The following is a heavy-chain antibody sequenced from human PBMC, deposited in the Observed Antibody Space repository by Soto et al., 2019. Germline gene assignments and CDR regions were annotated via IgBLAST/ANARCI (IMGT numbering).Heavy chain of an antibody. Sequence: QVQLQESGPGLVKPSETLALTCTVSGISITSSYWNWFRQSPGKGLEWIGQISDRGEINYNPPLESRVAISTDTSKNQVSLTLTAVNAADTAVYFCARGRHWFGPWGQGTLVTVSS. J-gene: IGHJ5*02. CDR1: GISITSSY. V-gene: IGHV4-59*08. CDR3: ARGRHWFGP. CDR2: ISDRGEI.